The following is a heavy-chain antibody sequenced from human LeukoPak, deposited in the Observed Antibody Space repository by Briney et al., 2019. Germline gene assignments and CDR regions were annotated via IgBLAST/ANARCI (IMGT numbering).Heavy chain of an antibody. CDR3: ARLGSYHDF. V-gene: IGHV4-4*09. Sequence: SETLSLTCTVSGASISNYYWSWIRQTPEKGLEWMGHIHSSGGSSYYPSLKSRLTLSVDTSRNQLSLRLPSVTAADTAVYFCARLGSYHDFWGQGALVTVSS. J-gene: IGHJ4*02. CDR1: GASISNYY. CDR2: IHSSGGS. D-gene: IGHD1-26*01.